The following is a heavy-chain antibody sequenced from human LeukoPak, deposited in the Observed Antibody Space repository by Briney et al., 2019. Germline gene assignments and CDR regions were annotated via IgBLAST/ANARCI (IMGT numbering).Heavy chain of an antibody. CDR3: TRGDYYDSSGYFLLFDD. CDR2: IRSKGYGGTT. V-gene: IGHV3-49*04. Sequence: GRSLRLSCTASGFTFGDYAVSWVRQAPGKGLEWVGFIRSKGYGGTTEYAASVKGRFTISRDDSKSIAYLQMNSLKTEDTAVYYCTRGDYYDSSGYFLLFDDWGQGTLVTVSS. J-gene: IGHJ4*02. CDR1: GFTFGDYA. D-gene: IGHD3-22*01.